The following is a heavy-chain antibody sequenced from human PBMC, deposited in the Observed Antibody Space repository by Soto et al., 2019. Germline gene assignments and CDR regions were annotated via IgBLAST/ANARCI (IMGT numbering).Heavy chain of an antibody. J-gene: IGHJ4*02. CDR2: IYWDDDK. CDR3: ARTFIAAAGRDRSFDY. CDR1: GFSLSTSGVG. D-gene: IGHD6-13*01. V-gene: IGHV2-5*02. Sequence: SGPTLVNPTQTLTLTCTFSGFSLSTSGVGVGWIRQPPGKALEWLALIYWDDDKRYSPSLKSRLTITKDTSKNQVVLTMTNMDPVDTATYYCARTFIAAAGRDRSFDYWGQGTLVTVSS.